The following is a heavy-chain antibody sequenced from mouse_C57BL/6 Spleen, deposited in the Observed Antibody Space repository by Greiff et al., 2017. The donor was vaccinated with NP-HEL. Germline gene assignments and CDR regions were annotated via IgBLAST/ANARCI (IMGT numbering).Heavy chain of an antibody. CDR3: ARNIYAMDY. CDR2: IYPGSGST. J-gene: IGHJ4*01. V-gene: IGHV1-55*01. Sequence: QVQLQQPGAELVKPGASLPLSFPASGYTFTSYWITWVKQRPGQGLEWIGDIYPGSGSTPYNEKFKSKATLTVDTSSSTAYMQLSSLTSEDSAVYDCARNIYAMDYWGQGTSVTVSA. CDR1: GYTFTSYW.